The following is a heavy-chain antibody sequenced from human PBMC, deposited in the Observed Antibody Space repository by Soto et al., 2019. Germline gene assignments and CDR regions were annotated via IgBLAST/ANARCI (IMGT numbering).Heavy chain of an antibody. CDR1: GFSFSTYG. J-gene: IGHJ5*02. CDR2: VSGGSGVT. CDR3: TRWNGYGDL. D-gene: IGHD1-1*01. V-gene: IGHV3-23*01. Sequence: EMQLLESGGGLVQPGGYLRLSCVVSGFSFSTYGVTWVRQAPGKGLEWVCGVSGGSGVTHYTDSVKGRFTISGDDSKNTVYLQMHSLRVDDTAVYYCTRWNGYGDLWGQGTLVTVSS.